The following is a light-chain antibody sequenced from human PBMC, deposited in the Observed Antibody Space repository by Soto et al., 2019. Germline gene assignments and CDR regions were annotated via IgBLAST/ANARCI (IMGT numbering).Light chain of an antibody. V-gene: IGKV3-15*01. CDR2: DAS. Sequence: ETVMTQSPATLSVSPGERATLSCRASQSVSSKLAWYQQKPGQAPRLLIYDASTRATGIPARFSGSGSGTEFTLTISILQSEDFAVYYCQQYNNWPRVFGGGTKVEIK. CDR1: QSVSSK. J-gene: IGKJ4*01. CDR3: QQYNNWPRV.